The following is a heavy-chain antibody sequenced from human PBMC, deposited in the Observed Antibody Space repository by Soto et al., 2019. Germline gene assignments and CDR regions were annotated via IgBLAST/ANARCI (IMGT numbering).Heavy chain of an antibody. D-gene: IGHD3-3*01. CDR1: GFTFSSYG. CDR3: AKDPHPGVDLEWLTNFDY. Sequence: QVQLVESGGGVVQPGRSLRLSCAASGFTFSSYGMHWVRQAPGKGLEWVAVISYDGSNKYYADSVKGRFTISRDNSKNTLYLQMNSLRAEDTAVYYCAKDPHPGVDLEWLTNFDYWGQGTLVTVSS. V-gene: IGHV3-30*18. CDR2: ISYDGSNK. J-gene: IGHJ4*02.